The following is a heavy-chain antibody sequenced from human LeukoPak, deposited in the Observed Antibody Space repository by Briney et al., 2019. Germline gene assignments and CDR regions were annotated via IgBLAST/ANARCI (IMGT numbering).Heavy chain of an antibody. CDR1: GFSFSNYW. D-gene: IGHD6-13*01. J-gene: IGHJ4*02. Sequence: GGSLRLSCAASGFSFSNYWMHWVRQAPGKGPVWVSRVNSDGSSTNYADSVKGRFTISRDNAKNTLYLQMNSLRAEDTAVYYCARGWTAAGTIYWGQGTLVTVSS. CDR3: ARGWTAAGTIY. V-gene: IGHV3-74*01. CDR2: VNSDGSST.